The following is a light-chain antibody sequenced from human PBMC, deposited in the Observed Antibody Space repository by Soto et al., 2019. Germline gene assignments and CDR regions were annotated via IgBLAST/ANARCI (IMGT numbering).Light chain of an antibody. V-gene: IGLV2-14*03. CDR2: DVS. J-gene: IGLJ7*01. Sequence: QSVLTQPASVSGSPGQSITISCTGTSSDVGGYNYVSWYQHHPGKAPKLIIYDVSNQPSGVSIRFSGSKSDNTASLTISWLQPEDEADYHCSSYTTSNTRQIVFGTGTQLSVL. CDR3: SSYTTSNTRQIV. CDR1: SSDVGGYNY.